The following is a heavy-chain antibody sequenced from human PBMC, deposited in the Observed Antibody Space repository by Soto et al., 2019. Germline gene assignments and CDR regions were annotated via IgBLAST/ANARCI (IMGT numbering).Heavy chain of an antibody. CDR3: AKSDWRYCGGDCYYYYYGMDV. V-gene: IGHV3-23*01. Sequence: GGSLRLSCAASGFTFSSYAMSWVRQAPGKGLEWVSAISGSGGSTYYADSVKGRFTISRDNSKNTLYLQMNSLRAEDTAVYYCAKSDWRYCGGDCYYYYYGMDVWGQGTTVTVSS. D-gene: IGHD2-21*02. CDR2: ISGSGGST. J-gene: IGHJ6*02. CDR1: GFTFSSYA.